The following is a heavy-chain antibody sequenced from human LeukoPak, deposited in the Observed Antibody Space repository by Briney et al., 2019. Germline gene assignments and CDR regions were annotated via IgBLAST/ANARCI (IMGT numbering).Heavy chain of an antibody. Sequence: GWSLRLSCAASEFSFNSYGINWVRQAPGKGLEWVSYISSGSTTIYYADSVKGRFTISRDNAQKSVYLQMNSLRAEDTAVYYCARVGRFDYGGNPAGPFDYWGQGTLVTVSS. V-gene: IGHV3-48*01. J-gene: IGHJ4*02. CDR2: ISSGSTTI. CDR1: EFSFNSYG. CDR3: ARVGRFDYGGNPAGPFDY. D-gene: IGHD4-23*01.